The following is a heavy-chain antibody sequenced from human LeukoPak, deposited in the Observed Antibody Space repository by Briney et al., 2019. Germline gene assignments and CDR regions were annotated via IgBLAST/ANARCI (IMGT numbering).Heavy chain of an antibody. J-gene: IGHJ4*02. CDR1: GFTFSSHS. CDR3: ARDEPGPMATIVFNDY. Sequence: PGGSLRLSCAASGFTFSSHSMNWVRQAPGKGLEWVSYISSSSTTIYYADSVKGRFTISRNNAKNSLYLQMNSLRAEDTAVYYCARDEPGPMATIVFNDYWGQGTLVTVSS. V-gene: IGHV3-48*01. CDR2: ISSSSTTI. D-gene: IGHD5-24*01.